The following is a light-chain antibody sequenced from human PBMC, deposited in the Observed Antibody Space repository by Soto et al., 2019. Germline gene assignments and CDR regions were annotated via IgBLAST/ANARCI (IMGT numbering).Light chain of an antibody. V-gene: IGLV1-51*02. CDR1: SSNIGNNY. Sequence: HSVLTQPPSVSAAPGQKVTISCSGSSSNIGNNYVSWYQQLPGTAPKLLIYENNKRPSGIPDRFSGSKSGTSATLGITGLQTGDEADYYCGTWDSSLSAGGPYVFGTGTKLTVL. J-gene: IGLJ1*01. CDR3: GTWDSSLSAGGPYV. CDR2: ENN.